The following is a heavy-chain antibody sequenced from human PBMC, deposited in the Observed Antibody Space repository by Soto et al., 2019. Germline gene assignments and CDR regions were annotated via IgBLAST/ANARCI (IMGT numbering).Heavy chain of an antibody. D-gene: IGHD3-3*01. Sequence: ASVKDSCKVSGYTLTELSMHWVRQAPGKGLEWMGGFDPEGGGTIYAQKFQSRVTMTEDTSTDTAYLELSSVRSEDTAVYYCARDARVRSKDAFDIWGQGTMVTVSS. J-gene: IGHJ3*02. CDR2: FDPEGGGT. CDR3: ARDARVRSKDAFDI. CDR1: GYTLTELS. V-gene: IGHV1-24*01.